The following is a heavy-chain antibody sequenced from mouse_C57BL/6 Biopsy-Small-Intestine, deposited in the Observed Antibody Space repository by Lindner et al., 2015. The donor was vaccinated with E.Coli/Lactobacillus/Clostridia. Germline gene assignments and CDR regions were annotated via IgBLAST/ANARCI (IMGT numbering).Heavy chain of an antibody. D-gene: IGHD2-4*01. V-gene: IGHV1-63*01. CDR3: ARFYDYDGGYFDF. Sequence: VQLQESGGEVVRTGTSVKMSCKASGYTFTNYWIGWAKQRPGQGLEWIGDIYPGGDYTNYSEKFKGKATLTADKSSSKAYMQFNSLTSEDSAIYYCARFYDYDGGYFDFWGQGTTLIVSS. CDR1: GYTFTNYW. J-gene: IGHJ2*01. CDR2: IYPGGDYT.